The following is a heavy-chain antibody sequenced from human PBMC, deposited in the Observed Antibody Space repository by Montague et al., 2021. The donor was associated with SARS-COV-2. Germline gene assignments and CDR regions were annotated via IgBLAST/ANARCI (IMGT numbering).Heavy chain of an antibody. CDR2: ISQNENT. J-gene: IGHJ6*02. CDR3: ARVPYRLLFVPRYYGMDV. D-gene: IGHD2-2*01. CDR1: GAWYSGDD. Sequence: SETLSLTCSRQGAWYSGDDRKSIRLNPRERWESNAVISQNENTSYNPSLKSRVTISVDTSKNQFSLKLSSATAADTAVYYCARVPYRLLFVPRYYGMDVWGQGTTVTVSS. V-gene: IGHV4-34*01.